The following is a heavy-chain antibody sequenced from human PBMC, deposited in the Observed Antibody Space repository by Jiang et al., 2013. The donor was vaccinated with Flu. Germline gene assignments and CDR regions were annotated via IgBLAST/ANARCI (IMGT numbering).Heavy chain of an antibody. CDR1: GESVNTYY. CDR2: IFYTGNA. D-gene: IGHD3-3*01. J-gene: IGHJ6*04. Sequence: SGPGLVKPSETLSITCTVPGESVNTYYWSWVRQSPGKGLEWLGYIFYTGNANYNPSLKSRVTMSVDTSKNQFSLKLTSVTAADTGVYYCTRDRNYDFWSGLFQHGMDVWGKGTTVTVSS. CDR3: TRDRNYDFWSGLFQHGMDV. V-gene: IGHV4-59*02.